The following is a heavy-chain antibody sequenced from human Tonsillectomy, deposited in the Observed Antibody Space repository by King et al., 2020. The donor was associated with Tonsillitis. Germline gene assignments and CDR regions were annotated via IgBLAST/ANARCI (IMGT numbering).Heavy chain of an antibody. CDR2: LIGSGGST. CDR3: AKDVDVVPAAMNDYFDY. CDR1: GFTFSSYA. J-gene: IGHJ4*02. V-gene: IGHV3-23*01. Sequence: VQLLESGGGLVRPGGSLRLSCAASGFTFSSYAMSWVRQAPGKGLEWVSGLIGSGGSTFYADSVKGRFTISRDNSKNMLFLQMNSRRAEDAAVYYCAKDVDVVPAAMNDYFDYWGQGTLVTVSS. D-gene: IGHD2-2*01.